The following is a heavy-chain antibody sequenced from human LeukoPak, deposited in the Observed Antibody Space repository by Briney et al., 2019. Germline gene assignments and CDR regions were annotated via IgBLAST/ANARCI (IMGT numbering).Heavy chain of an antibody. CDR3: ARTTRRGTVTTDYYYYYGMDV. V-gene: IGHV1-69*02. CDR1: GGTFSSYT. Sequence: ASVKVSCKASGGTFSSYTISWVRQAPGQGLEWMGRIIPILGIANYAQKFQGRVTITADKSTSTAYMELSSLRSEDTAVYYCARTTRRGTVTTDYYYYYGMDVWGQGTTVTVSS. J-gene: IGHJ6*02. CDR2: IIPILGIA. D-gene: IGHD4-11*01.